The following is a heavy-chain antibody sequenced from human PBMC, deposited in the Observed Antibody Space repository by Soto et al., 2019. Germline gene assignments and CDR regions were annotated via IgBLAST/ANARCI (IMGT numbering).Heavy chain of an antibody. J-gene: IGHJ6*02. V-gene: IGHV1-2*02. D-gene: IGHD6-25*01. CDR2: INPYRGAT. Sequence: VASVKVSCKASGYSFTDYYMQWVRQAPGQGLEWMGWINPYRGATNYAQKFQGRVTMTRDTSISTAYMELSTLRSDDTAVYWCAREHVRPRTVAMDVWGQGTTVTVS. CDR3: AREHVRPRTVAMDV. CDR1: GYSFTDYY.